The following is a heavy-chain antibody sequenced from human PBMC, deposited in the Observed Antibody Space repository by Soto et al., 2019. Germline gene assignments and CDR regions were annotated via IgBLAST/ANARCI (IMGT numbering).Heavy chain of an antibody. D-gene: IGHD3-10*01. CDR2: FYYSGST. Sequence: QLQLQESGPGLVKPSETLSLTCTVSGGSISSSSYYWGWIRQPPGKGLEWIGSFYYSGSTYYNPSLQGRVTVSVDKSKIPFSLNLSSVTAAAAAVYYCASHYGQEVFDYWGQGTLVTVSS. V-gene: IGHV4-39*01. CDR1: GGSISSSSYY. CDR3: ASHYGQEVFDY. J-gene: IGHJ4*02.